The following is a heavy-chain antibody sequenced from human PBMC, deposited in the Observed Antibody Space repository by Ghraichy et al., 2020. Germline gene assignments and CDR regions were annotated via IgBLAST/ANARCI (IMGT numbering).Heavy chain of an antibody. CDR1: GYTFTSYA. CDR3: VLYSSSSGRFDY. J-gene: IGHJ4*02. Sequence: ASVKVSCKASGYTFTSYAMHWVRQAPGQRLEWMGWINAGNGNTKYSQKFQGRVTITRDTSASTAYMELSSLRSEDTAVYYCVLYSSSSGRFDYWGQGTLVTVSS. CDR2: INAGNGNT. D-gene: IGHD6-6*01. V-gene: IGHV1-3*01.